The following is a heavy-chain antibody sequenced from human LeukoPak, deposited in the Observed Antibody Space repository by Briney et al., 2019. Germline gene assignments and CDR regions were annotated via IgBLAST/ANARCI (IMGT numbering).Heavy chain of an antibody. D-gene: IGHD1-26*01. V-gene: IGHV4-59*12. J-gene: IGHJ4*02. CDR1: GGSISSYY. Sequence: SETLSLTCTVSGGSISSYYWSWIRQPPGKGLEWIGNIYYSGSTYYNPSLKSRVTISVDTSKNQFSLKLSSVTAADTAVYYCARDGRFPPEVLPRYFDYWGQGTLVTVSS. CDR2: IYYSGST. CDR3: ARDGRFPPEVLPRYFDY.